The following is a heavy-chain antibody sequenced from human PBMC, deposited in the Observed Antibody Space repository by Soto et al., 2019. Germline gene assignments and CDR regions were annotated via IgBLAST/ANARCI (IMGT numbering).Heavy chain of an antibody. Sequence: GGSLSLSCAASGFTFSIFAMSWVRQSPGKGLEWVSTISGSGGSTYYADAVKGRFTISRDNSMGTLYLQMKSLRVEDTAIYYCAKEVSLGSTVDLGYWGQGALVTVSS. V-gene: IGHV3-23*01. J-gene: IGHJ4*02. D-gene: IGHD7-27*01. CDR1: GFTFSIFA. CDR2: ISGSGGST. CDR3: AKEVSLGSTVDLGY.